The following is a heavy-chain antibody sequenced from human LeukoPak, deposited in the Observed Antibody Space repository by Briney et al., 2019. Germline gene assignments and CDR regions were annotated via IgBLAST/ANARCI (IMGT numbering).Heavy chain of an antibody. CDR1: GFTFSSYA. J-gene: IGHJ4*02. CDR3: AKDGGLWVSAHWGDS. Sequence: GGSPRLSCAASGFTFSSYAMSWVRQAPGKGLEWVSTITTSDGNTYYADSVKGRFTVSRDNSKNTLFLQMNSLRAEDTAVYYCAKDGGLWVSAHWGDSWGRGTLATVSS. V-gene: IGHV3-23*01. D-gene: IGHD7-27*01. CDR2: ITTSDGNT.